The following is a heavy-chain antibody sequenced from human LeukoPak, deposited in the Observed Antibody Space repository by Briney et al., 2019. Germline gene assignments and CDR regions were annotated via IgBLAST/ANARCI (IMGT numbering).Heavy chain of an antibody. CDR2: IYYSGST. V-gene: IGHV4-39*07. D-gene: IGHD3-22*01. Sequence: PSETLSLTCTVSGGSISSSSYYWGWIRQPPGKGLEWIGSIYYSGSTYYNPSLKSRVTISVDTSKNQFSLRLTSVTAADTAVYYCAREDSGTSGYVFDPWGQGTLVTVSS. CDR3: AREDSGTSGYVFDP. CDR1: GGSISSSSYY. J-gene: IGHJ5*02.